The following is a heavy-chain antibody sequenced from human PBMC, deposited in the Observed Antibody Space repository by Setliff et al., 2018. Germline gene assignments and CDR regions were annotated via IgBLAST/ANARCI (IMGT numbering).Heavy chain of an antibody. J-gene: IGHJ3*02. V-gene: IGHV3-20*01. CDR2: INWNGGST. D-gene: IGHD6-19*01. CDR3: ARDDGSGWYFDAFDI. Sequence: PGGSLRLSCVASGFTFDDYGMSWVRQAPGKGLEWVSGINWNGGSTGYADSVKGRFTISRDNAKNSLYLQMNSLRAEDTALYHCARDDGSGWYFDAFDIWGQGTMVTVSS. CDR1: GFTFDDYG.